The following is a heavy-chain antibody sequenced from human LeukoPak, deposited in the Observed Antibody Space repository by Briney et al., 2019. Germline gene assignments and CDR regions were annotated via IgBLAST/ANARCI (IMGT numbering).Heavy chain of an antibody. J-gene: IGHJ6*03. CDR1: GFTFSSYW. CDR3: ARCRYYYYMDV. CDR2: INSDGSST. Sequence: GGSLRLSCAASGFTFSSYWMHWVRQAPGKGLVWVSRINSDGSSTSYADSVRGRFSISRDNAKNPLYLQMNSLRAEDTAVYYCARCRYYYYMDVWGKGTTVTVSS. V-gene: IGHV3-74*01.